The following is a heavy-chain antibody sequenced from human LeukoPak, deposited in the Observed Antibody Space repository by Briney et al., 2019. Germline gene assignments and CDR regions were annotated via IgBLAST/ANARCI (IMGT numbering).Heavy chain of an antibody. J-gene: IGHJ4*02. CDR3: AKGDVLLWFGELT. CDR1: GFTFSSYA. CDR2: ISGSGGST. D-gene: IGHD3-10*01. V-gene: IGHV3-23*01. Sequence: PGGSLRLSCAASGFTFSSYAMSWVRQAPGKGLEWVSAISGSGGSTYYADSVKGRFTISRDDSKNTLYLQMNSLRAEDTAVYYCAKGDVLLWFGELTWGQGTLVTVSS.